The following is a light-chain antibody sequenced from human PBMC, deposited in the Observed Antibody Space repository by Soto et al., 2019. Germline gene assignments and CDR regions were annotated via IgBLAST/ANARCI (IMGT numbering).Light chain of an antibody. CDR1: QSVDSN. J-gene: IGKJ4*01. V-gene: IGKV3D-15*01. Sequence: EIVMTQSPATLSVSPGERATLSCRASQSVDSNLAWYQQKPGQAPRLLIFGASTRATGIPARFSGSGSGTDFTLTISSLQSEDFAVYFCQQYNEWPPLTFGGGTKVEI. CDR3: QQYNEWPPLT. CDR2: GAS.